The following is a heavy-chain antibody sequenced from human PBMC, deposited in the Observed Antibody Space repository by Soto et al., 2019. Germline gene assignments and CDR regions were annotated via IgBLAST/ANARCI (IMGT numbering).Heavy chain of an antibody. CDR3: ARVPWIQLWTFDY. V-gene: IGHV3-33*01. Sequence: GGSLRLSCAASGFTFSSYGMHWVRQAPGKGLEWVAVIWYDGSNKYYADSVKGRFTISRDNSKNTLYLQMNSLRAEDTAVYYCARVPWIQLWTFDYWGQGTLVTVSS. CDR2: IWYDGSNK. D-gene: IGHD5-18*01. CDR1: GFTFSSYG. J-gene: IGHJ4*02.